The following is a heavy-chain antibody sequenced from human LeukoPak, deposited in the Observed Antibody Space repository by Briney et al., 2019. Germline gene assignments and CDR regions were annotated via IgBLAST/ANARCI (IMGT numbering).Heavy chain of an antibody. D-gene: IGHD7-27*01. J-gene: IGHJ4*02. CDR1: GYTFTGYY. Sequence: ASVKVSCKASGYTFTGYYMNWVRQAPGQGLEWMGWINANSGGTNYAQKFQGRVTITRDTSISTAYMELSRLRSDDTAVYYCARTLITGEHYFDYWGQGTLVTVSS. V-gene: IGHV1-2*02. CDR3: ARTLITGEHYFDY. CDR2: INANSGGT.